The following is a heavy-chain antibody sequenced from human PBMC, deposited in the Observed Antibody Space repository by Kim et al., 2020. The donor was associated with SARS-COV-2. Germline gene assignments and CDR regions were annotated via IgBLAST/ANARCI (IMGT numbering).Heavy chain of an antibody. D-gene: IGHD6-19*01. Sequence: GGSLRLSCAASGFTFDDYGMSWVRQAPGKGLEWVSGINWNAGSTAYADSVKGRFTISRDNAKNSLYLQMNSLRAEDTALYHCVRDTRFSSGPYGMDVWGQGTTVTVSS. V-gene: IGHV3-20*01. CDR2: INWNAGST. CDR3: VRDTRFSSGPYGMDV. J-gene: IGHJ6*02. CDR1: GFTFDDYG.